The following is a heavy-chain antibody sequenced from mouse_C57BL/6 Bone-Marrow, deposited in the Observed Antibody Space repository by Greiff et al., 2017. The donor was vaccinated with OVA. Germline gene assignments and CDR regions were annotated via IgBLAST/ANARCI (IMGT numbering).Heavy chain of an antibody. D-gene: IGHD2-4*01. V-gene: IGHV1-19*01. J-gene: IGHJ2*01. Sequence: VQLQQSGPVLVKPGASVKMSCKASGYTFTDYYMNWVKQSHGKSLEWIGVINPYNGGTSYNQKFKGKATLTVDKSSSTAYMELNSLTSEDSAVYYCARQGTYYDYDGDCDYWGQGTTLTVSS. CDR3: ARQGTYYDYDGDCDY. CDR2: INPYNGGT. CDR1: GYTFTDYY.